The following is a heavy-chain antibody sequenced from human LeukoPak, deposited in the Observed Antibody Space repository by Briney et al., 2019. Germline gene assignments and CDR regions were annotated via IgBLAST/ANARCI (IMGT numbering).Heavy chain of an antibody. V-gene: IGHV3-7*01. D-gene: IGHD2-2*01. CDR1: GFTFSSYW. Sequence: GGSLRLSCAASGFTFSSYWMSWVRQAPGKGLEWVANIKQDGSEKYYVDSVKGRFTISRDNAKNSLYMQMNSLRAEDTAVYYCARNAFVDCSSTSCYYVYWGQGTLVTVSS. J-gene: IGHJ4*02. CDR2: IKQDGSEK. CDR3: ARNAFVDCSSTSCYYVY.